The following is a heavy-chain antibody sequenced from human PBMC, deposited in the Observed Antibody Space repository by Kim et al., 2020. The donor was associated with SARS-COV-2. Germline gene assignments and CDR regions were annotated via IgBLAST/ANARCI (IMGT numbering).Heavy chain of an antibody. D-gene: IGHD4-17*01. J-gene: IGHJ3*02. V-gene: IGHV4-31*02. Sequence: TYYNPALKSRVTISVATSKNQFSLKLSSVTAADTAVYYCARETTAAFDIWGQGTMVTVSS. CDR2: T. CDR3: ARETTAAFDI.